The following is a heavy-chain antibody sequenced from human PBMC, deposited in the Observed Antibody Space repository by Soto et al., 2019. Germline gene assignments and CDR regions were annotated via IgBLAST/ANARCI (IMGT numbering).Heavy chain of an antibody. Sequence: EVQLVESGGGLVKPGGSLRLSCAASGFIFSSYSMNWVRQAPGKGLEWVSSLSSSSSYIYYADSVKGRITISRDKAKNSLNLQMNSLRAEDTAVYYCARDSRYCSGGSCYEDAFDIWGQGTMVTVSS. CDR3: ARDSRYCSGGSCYEDAFDI. D-gene: IGHD2-15*01. V-gene: IGHV3-21*01. CDR2: LSSSSSYI. CDR1: GFIFSSYS. J-gene: IGHJ3*02.